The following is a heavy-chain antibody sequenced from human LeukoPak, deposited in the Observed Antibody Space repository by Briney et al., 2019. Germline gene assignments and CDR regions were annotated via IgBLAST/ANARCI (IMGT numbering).Heavy chain of an antibody. CDR1: GFTFDDYA. CDR3: ARETVTTFDY. Sequence: GGSLRLSCAASGFTFDDYAMHWVRQAPGKGLEWVSGISWNSGSIGYADSVKGRFIISRDNAKNSLYLQMNSLRAEDTAVYYCARETVTTFDYWGQGTLVTVSS. V-gene: IGHV3-9*01. J-gene: IGHJ4*02. CDR2: ISWNSGSI. D-gene: IGHD4-17*01.